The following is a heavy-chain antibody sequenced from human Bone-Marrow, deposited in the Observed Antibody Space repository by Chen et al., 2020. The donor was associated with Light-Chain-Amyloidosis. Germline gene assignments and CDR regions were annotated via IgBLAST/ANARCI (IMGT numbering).Heavy chain of an antibody. Sequence: QLQLQESGPGLVKPSETLSLTCTVSVRSISSSSYYWGWIRTPPGKGLEWIGGIYYSGSTFYNPSLKSRVTISVDTSKNQFSLKLSSVTAADTAVYYCARHPDLDYFDYWGLGTLVTVSS. D-gene: IGHD3-3*01. CDR1: VRSISSSSYY. CDR2: IYYSGST. J-gene: IGHJ4*02. CDR3: ARHPDLDYFDY. V-gene: IGHV4-39*01.